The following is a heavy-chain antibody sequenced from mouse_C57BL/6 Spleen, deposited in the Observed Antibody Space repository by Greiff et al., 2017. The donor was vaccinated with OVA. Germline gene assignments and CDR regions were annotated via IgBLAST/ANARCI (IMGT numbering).Heavy chain of an antibody. CDR2: INYDGSST. CDR3: ARDRYYSNFYYAMDY. J-gene: IGHJ4*01. D-gene: IGHD2-5*01. V-gene: IGHV5-16*01. Sequence: EVQLVESEGGLVQPGSSMKLSCTASGFTFSDYYMAWVRQVPEKGLEWVANINYDGSSTYYLDSLKSRFIISRDNAKNILYLQMSSLKSEDTATYYCARDRYYSNFYYAMDYWGQGTSVTVSS. CDR1: GFTFSDYY.